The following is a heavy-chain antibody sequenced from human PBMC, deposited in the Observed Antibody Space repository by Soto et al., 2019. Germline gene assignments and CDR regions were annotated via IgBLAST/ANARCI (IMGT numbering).Heavy chain of an antibody. CDR2: MNPNSNNT. CDR1: GYTFASYD. J-gene: IGHJ5*01. CDR3: ARSDGYHFNWLDS. V-gene: IGHV1-8*01. Sequence: QVQLVQSGAEVKTPGASVKVSCKASGYTFASYDMNWVRQAPGQGLEWMGWMNPNSNNTGYAQKIQCRXXMTRDIALSIAHLELSSLRNEDTAVYYCARSDGYHFNWLDSWGQGTLVTVSA. D-gene: IGHD2-21*01.